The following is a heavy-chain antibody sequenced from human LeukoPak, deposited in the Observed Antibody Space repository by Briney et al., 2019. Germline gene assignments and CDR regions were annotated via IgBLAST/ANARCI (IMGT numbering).Heavy chain of an antibody. CDR1: GFTFSSYS. J-gene: IGHJ4*02. CDR2: IGDSGVPT. CDR3: AKVATWTYFDS. Sequence: GGSLRLSCTASGFTFSSYSMSWVRQAPGKGLEWVSSIGDSGVPTYYADSVKGRFTISRDNSQNTLYLQMNSLGADDTAVYYCAKVATWTYFDSWGQGTLVTVSS. V-gene: IGHV3-23*01. D-gene: IGHD3/OR15-3a*01.